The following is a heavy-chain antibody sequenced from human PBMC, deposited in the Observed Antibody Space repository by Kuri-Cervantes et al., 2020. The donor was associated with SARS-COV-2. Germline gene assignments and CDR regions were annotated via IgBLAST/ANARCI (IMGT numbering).Heavy chain of an antibody. CDR1: NGSFRGYY. Sequence: GSLRLSCEVYNGSFRGYYWNWIRQPPGKGLEWIGEINHSGSTNYNPSLKSRVTISVDTSKNQFSLKLSSVTAADTAVYYCARGLYLLWFGELLGGDAFDIWGQGTMVTVSS. V-gene: IGHV4-34*01. D-gene: IGHD3-10*01. CDR2: INHSGST. J-gene: IGHJ3*02. CDR3: ARGLYLLWFGELLGGDAFDI.